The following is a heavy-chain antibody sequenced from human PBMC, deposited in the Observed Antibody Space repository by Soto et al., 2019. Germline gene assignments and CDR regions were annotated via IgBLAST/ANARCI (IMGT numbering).Heavy chain of an antibody. D-gene: IGHD4-17*01. CDR3: ATWVDYGDFEGFDF. V-gene: IGHV1-2*04. CDR1: GYSFTDYK. Sequence: SVKVSCKTSGYSFTDYKLHWVRQAPGQGLEWMGWVDPNGGGSNSAQKFQGSVTMTWDTSITTAYLDLTRLATNDTATYFCATWVDYGDFEGFDFWGQGTLVTVSS. J-gene: IGHJ4*02. CDR2: VDPNGGGS.